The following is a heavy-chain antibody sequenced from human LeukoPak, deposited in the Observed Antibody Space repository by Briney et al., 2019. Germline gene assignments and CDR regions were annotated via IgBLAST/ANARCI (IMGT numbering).Heavy chain of an antibody. Sequence: GGSLRLYCAASGFTFSSYAMHWVRQAPGKGLEYVSAISSNGGSTYYANSVKGRFTISRDNSKNTLYLQMGSLRAEDMAVYYCARDAEYCSSTSCYKDYYYYMDVWGKGTTVTVSS. CDR1: GFTFSSYA. J-gene: IGHJ6*03. CDR2: ISSNGGST. V-gene: IGHV3-64*01. CDR3: ARDAEYCSSTSCYKDYYYYMDV. D-gene: IGHD2-2*02.